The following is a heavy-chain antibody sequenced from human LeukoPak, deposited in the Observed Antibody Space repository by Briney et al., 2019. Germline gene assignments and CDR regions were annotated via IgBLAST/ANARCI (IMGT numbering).Heavy chain of an antibody. CDR1: GGSISSSSYY. V-gene: IGHV4-39*07. J-gene: IGHJ4*02. CDR3: ARDPRTTVTTYDY. CDR2: IYYSGST. D-gene: IGHD4-17*01. Sequence: SETLSLTCTVSGGSISSSSYYWGWIRQPPGKGLEWIGSIYYSGSTYYNPSLKSRVTISVDTSKNQFSLKLSSVTAADTAVYYCARDPRTTVTTYDYWGQGTLVTVSS.